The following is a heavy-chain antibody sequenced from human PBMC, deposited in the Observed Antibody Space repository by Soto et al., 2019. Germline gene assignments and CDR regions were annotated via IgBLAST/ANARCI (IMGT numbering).Heavy chain of an antibody. CDR1: GFTFDYYW. Sequence: EVQLVESGGGLVQPGESLRLSCAASGFTFDYYWMHWVRQAPGKGLVWVSRIYSDGTSTTYADSVKGRFTISRDNDKNTVSLQMNSLRADDTAVYYCARGDRGAFDLWGKGTVVTVSS. CDR2: IYSDGTST. CDR3: ARGDRGAFDL. D-gene: IGHD1-26*01. J-gene: IGHJ3*01. V-gene: IGHV3-74*01.